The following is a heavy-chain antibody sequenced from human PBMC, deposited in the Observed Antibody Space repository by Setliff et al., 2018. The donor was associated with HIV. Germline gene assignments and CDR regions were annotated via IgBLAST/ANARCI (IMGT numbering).Heavy chain of an antibody. CDR3: ARGPQYNFWGGYLGL. Sequence: GGSLRLSCAASGFTFSNAWMNWVRQAPGKGLEWVGRIKSKTDGGSTGSADSVKGRFTVSRDNAKNTLYLQMTSLRAEDTAVYYCARGPQYNFWGGYLGLWGRGTLVTVSS. CDR2: IKSKTDGGST. J-gene: IGHJ4*02. CDR1: GFTFSNAW. V-gene: IGHV3-15*05. D-gene: IGHD3-3*01.